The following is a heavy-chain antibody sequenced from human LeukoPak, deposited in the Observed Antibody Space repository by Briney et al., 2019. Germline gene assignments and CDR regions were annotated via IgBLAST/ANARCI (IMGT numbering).Heavy chain of an antibody. J-gene: IGHJ4*02. CDR1: GGSISSYY. D-gene: IGHD5-18*01. CDR2: IYYSGST. V-gene: IGHV4-59*12. CDR3: ARERGDTAMFRFIDC. Sequence: PSETLSLTCTVSGGSISSYYWSWIRQPPGKGLEWIGYIYYSGSTNYNPSLKSRVTISVDTSKNQFSLKLSSVTAADTAVYYCARERGDTAMFRFIDCWGQGTLVTVSS.